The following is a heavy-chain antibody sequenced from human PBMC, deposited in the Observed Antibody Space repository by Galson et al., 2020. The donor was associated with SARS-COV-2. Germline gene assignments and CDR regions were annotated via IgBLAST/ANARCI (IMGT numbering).Heavy chain of an antibody. CDR1: GYNFTNYY. V-gene: IGHV1-2*02. D-gene: IGHD3-9*01. Sequence: ASVKVSCKDSGYNFTNYYIHWVRPAPGQGLEWMGWINPTSGGTNYAQKFEGRVTMTRDTSITTAYMELSRLRADDTAVYYCARLRYYNVLTGYIVDVWGQGTMVTVSS. CDR3: ARLRYYNVLTGYIVDV. CDR2: INPTSGGT. J-gene: IGHJ6*02.